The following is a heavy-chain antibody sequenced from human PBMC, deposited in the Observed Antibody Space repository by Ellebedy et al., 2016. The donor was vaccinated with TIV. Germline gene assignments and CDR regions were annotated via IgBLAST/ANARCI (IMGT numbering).Heavy chain of an antibody. D-gene: IGHD2-2*02. Sequence: SETLSLTCTVSGGSVSSGSHYWNWIRQPPGKGLEWIGYCYYIWTTNYNPSLKSRVTISEHTFKNQFSLRLSSVTAADTAVYYCDGESYTPYGMDVWGRGTTVIVSS. CDR2: CYYIWTT. CDR1: GGSVSSGSHY. V-gene: IGHV4-61*01. CDR3: DGESYTPYGMDV. J-gene: IGHJ6*02.